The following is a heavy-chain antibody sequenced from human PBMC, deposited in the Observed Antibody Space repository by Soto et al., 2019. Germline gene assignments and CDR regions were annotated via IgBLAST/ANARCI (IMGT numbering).Heavy chain of an antibody. CDR1: GFTFTSSA. D-gene: IGHD6-19*01. CDR2: IVVGSGNT. V-gene: IGHV1-58*02. CDR3: AALSGWYYRAFDI. Sequence: SVKVSCKASGFTFTSSAMQWVRQARGQRLEWIGWIVVGSGNTNYAQKFQERVTITRDVSTSTAYMELSSLRSEDTAVYYCAALSGWYYRAFDIWGQGTMVTVSS. J-gene: IGHJ3*02.